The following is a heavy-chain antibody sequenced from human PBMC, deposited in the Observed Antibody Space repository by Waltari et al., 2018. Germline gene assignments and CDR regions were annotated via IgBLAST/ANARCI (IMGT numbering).Heavy chain of an antibody. J-gene: IGHJ4*02. Sequence: QVQLVESGGGVVQPGRSLRLSCAASGFTFSSYGMHWVRQAPGKGLEWVAVIWYDGSNKYYADSVKGRFTIARDNSKNTLYLQMNSLRAEDTAVYDCAREWTPRKVFLGYYDRSGYYDYWGQGTLVTVSS. CDR1: GFTFSSYG. CDR2: IWYDGSNK. D-gene: IGHD3-22*01. V-gene: IGHV3-33*01. CDR3: AREWTPRKVFLGYYDRSGYYDY.